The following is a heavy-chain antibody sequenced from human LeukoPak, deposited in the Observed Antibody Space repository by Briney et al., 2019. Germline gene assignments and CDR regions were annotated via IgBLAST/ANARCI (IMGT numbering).Heavy chain of an antibody. Sequence: GGSLRLSCAASGFTFSSYAMSWVRQAPGKGLEWVSVIYSGGSTYYADSVKGRFTISRDNSKNTLYLQMNSLRAEDTAVYYCARGRFDPWGQGTLVTVSS. CDR1: GFTFSSYA. CDR3: ARGRFDP. CDR2: IYSGGST. J-gene: IGHJ5*02. V-gene: IGHV3-66*02.